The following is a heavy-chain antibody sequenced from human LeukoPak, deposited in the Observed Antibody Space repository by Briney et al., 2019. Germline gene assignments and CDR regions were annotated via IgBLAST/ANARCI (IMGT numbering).Heavy chain of an antibody. CDR1: GFTVSSNY. CDR2: IYSGGST. J-gene: IGHJ4*02. V-gene: IGHV3-53*01. Sequence: GGSLRLSCAASGFTVSSNYMSWVRQAPGKGLEWVSVIYSGGSTYYADSVKGRFTISRDNSKNTLSLQMNSLRADDTAVYYCATQFGGPNGFDYWGQGTLVTVSS. CDR3: ATQFGGPNGFDY. D-gene: IGHD3-10*01.